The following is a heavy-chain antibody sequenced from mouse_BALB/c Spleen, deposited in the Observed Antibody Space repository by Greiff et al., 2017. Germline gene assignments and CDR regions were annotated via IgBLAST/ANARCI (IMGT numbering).Heavy chain of an antibody. D-gene: IGHD2-4*01. V-gene: IGHV1-14*01. J-gene: IGHJ4*01. CDR3: ARDPYYDYDGYYAMDY. Sequence: LVESGPELVKPGASVKMSCKASGYTFTSYVMHWVRQKPGQGLEWIGYINPYNDGTKYNEKFKGKATLTSDKSSSTAYMELSSLTSEDSAVYYCARDPYYDYDGYYAMDYWGQGTSVTVSS. CDR1: GYTFTSYV. CDR2: INPYNDGT.